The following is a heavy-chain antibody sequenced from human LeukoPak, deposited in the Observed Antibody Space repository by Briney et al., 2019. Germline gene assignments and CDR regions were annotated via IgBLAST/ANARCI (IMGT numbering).Heavy chain of an antibody. J-gene: IGHJ4*02. CDR2: ISYDGSNK. D-gene: IGHD6-13*01. CDR1: GFTFSSYA. CDR3: AGGQVYSSSWYPLDYYFDY. V-gene: IGHV3-30-3*01. Sequence: GGSLRLSCAASGFTFSSYAMHWVRQAPGKGLEWVAVISYDGSNKYYADSMKGRFTISRDNSKNTLYLQMNSLRAEDTAVYYCAGGQVYSSSWYPLDYYFDYWGQGTLVTVSS.